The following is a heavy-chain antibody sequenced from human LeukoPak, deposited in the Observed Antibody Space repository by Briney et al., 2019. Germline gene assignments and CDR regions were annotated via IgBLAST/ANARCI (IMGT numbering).Heavy chain of an antibody. Sequence: GGSLRLSCAASGFTFSTYGMHWVRQAPGKGLEWVAVIRYDGSDKYYADSVKGRFTISRDNSKNTLYLQMNSLRAEDTAVYYCARDRNVDYFDYWGQGTLVTVAS. J-gene: IGHJ4*02. CDR3: ARDRNVDYFDY. CDR2: IRYDGSDK. V-gene: IGHV3-33*01. D-gene: IGHD1-1*01. CDR1: GFTFSTYG.